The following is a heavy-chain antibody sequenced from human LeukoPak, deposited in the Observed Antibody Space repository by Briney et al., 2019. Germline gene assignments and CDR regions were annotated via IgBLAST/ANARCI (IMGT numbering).Heavy chain of an antibody. J-gene: IGHJ4*02. CDR1: GYTFTSYG. CDR2: ISAYNGNT. CDR3: ATPGGQDDSSGYYAY. D-gene: IGHD3-22*01. Sequence: ASVKVSCKASGYTFTSYGISWVRQAPGQGLEWMGWISAYNGNTNYAQKLQGRVTMTTDTSTSTAYMELRSLRSDDTAVYYCATPGGQDDSSGYYAYWGQGTLVTVSS. V-gene: IGHV1-18*01.